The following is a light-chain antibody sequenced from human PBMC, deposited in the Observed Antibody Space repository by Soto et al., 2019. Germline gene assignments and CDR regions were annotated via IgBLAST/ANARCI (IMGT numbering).Light chain of an antibody. CDR1: SSDVGGYNS. Sequence: QSVLTQPASVSGSPGQSITISCTGTSSDVGGYNSVSWYQHHPGKAPKLMIYEVSNRPSGVSYRFSGSKSGNRASLTISGLQAEDDADYYCSSYTRNSTYVFGTGTKLPVL. J-gene: IGLJ1*01. CDR3: SSYTRNSTYV. CDR2: EVS. V-gene: IGLV2-14*01.